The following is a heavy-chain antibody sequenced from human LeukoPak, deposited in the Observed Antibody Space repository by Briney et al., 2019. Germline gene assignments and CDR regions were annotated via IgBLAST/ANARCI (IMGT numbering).Heavy chain of an antibody. CDR3: ANYGSVSYFAY. D-gene: IGHD3-10*01. V-gene: IGHV3-15*01. CDR2: IKSNRDGGIT. CDR1: GYTFINAY. Sequence: PGGSLRLSCAVSGYTFINAYMNWVRQAPGKGLEWVGRIKSNRDGGITDYAAPVKGRFTISRDNSKNTLYLQMISLRAEDTAVYYCANYGSVSYFAYWGQGTLVTVSS. J-gene: IGHJ4*02.